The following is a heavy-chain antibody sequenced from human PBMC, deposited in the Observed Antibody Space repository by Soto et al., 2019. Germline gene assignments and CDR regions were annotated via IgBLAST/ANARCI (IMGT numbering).Heavy chain of an antibody. CDR1: GYTFTGYY. D-gene: IGHD4-17*01. Sequence: ASVKVSCKASGYTFTGYYMHWVRQAPGQGLEWMGWINPNSGGTNYAQKFQGRVTMTRDTSISTAYMELSRLRSDDTAVYYCARGEEDYGDYYYGMDVWGQGTTVTVAS. CDR2: INPNSGGT. J-gene: IGHJ6*02. V-gene: IGHV1-2*02. CDR3: ARGEEDYGDYYYGMDV.